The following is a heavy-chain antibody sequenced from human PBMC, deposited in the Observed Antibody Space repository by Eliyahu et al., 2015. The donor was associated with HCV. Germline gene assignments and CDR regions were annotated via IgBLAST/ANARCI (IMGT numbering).Heavy chain of an antibody. D-gene: IGHD6-13*01. CDR2: IDWDXDK. Sequence: QVTLKESGPALVKPTQTLTLTCTFSEFSPSASGMRLSWIXQPPXKXLEWLAXIDWDXDKFYRTSLKTRLTISKDTSKNQVVLTMTNMDPVDTATYYCALTIAAAGYFYYSMDVWGQGTTVTVSS. J-gene: IGHJ6*02. CDR1: EFSPSASGMR. V-gene: IGHV2-70*04. CDR3: ALTIAAAGYFYYSMDV.